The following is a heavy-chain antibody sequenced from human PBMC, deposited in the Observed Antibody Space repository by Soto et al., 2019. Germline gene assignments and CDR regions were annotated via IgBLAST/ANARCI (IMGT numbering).Heavy chain of an antibody. Sequence: PSETLSLTCNVSGGSIYTYCWNWIRQSPGKGLEWIGYISDGGSTSYNPSLESRVAMSVDTSKNHSSLNLSSVTAADMAVYYCAREGSYSAYNFAHGIQLWSFDFWGQGALVTVSS. V-gene: IGHV4-59*12. CDR2: ISDGGST. CDR3: AREGSYSAYNFAHGIQLWSFDF. J-gene: IGHJ4*02. D-gene: IGHD5-12*01. CDR1: GGSIYTYC.